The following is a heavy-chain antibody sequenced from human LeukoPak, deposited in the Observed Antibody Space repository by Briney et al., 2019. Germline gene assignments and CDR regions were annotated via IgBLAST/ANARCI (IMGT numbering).Heavy chain of an antibody. V-gene: IGHV4-59*01. CDR1: GGSISNYY. CDR3: ARGVATIIGIDAFDI. D-gene: IGHD5-24*01. CDR2: IYYSGST. J-gene: IGHJ3*02. Sequence: SEALSLTCTVSGGSISNYYWSWIRQPPGKGLEWIGYIYYSGSTNYNPSLKSRVTISVDTSKNRFSLKLSSVTAADTAVYYCARGVATIIGIDAFDIWGQGTMVTVSS.